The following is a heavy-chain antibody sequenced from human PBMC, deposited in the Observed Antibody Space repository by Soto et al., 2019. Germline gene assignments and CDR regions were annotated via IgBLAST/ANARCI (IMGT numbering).Heavy chain of an antibody. V-gene: IGHV3-21*01. CDR1: GFTFSSYS. CDR2: ISSSSSYI. J-gene: IGHJ3*02. CDR3: ARDWTATISRLAFEI. Sequence: GGSLRLSCAASGFTFSSYSMNWVRQAPGKGLEWVSSISSSSSYIYYADSVKGRFTISRDNAKNSLYLQMNSLRAEDTAVYYCARDWTATISRLAFEIWGQVTMVTVS. D-gene: IGHD5-12*01.